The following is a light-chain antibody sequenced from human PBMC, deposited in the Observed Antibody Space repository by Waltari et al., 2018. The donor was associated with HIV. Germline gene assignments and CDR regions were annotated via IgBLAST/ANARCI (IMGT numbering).Light chain of an antibody. CDR3: QQYETYYT. V-gene: IGKV1-5*03. CDR2: QAS. CDR1: QNIGTS. Sequence: DIRLTQTPSTLSAAVRDTVTITCRASQNIGTSLAWYQQRPGKAPTLLIYQASTLQNGVSSRFSVSGSGTEFTLTITSLQRDDFASYFCQQYETYYTFGQGSRLE. J-gene: IGKJ2*01.